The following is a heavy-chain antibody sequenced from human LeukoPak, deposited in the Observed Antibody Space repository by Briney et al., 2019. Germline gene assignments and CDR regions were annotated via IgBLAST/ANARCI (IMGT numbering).Heavy chain of an antibody. Sequence: GGSLRLSCAASGFTFSDYYMSWVRQAPGKGLEWVSAVSGSGAYTYYADSVRGRFTVSRDSSKNTLFLQMNSLRAEDTAVYYCAKTAYGSGTYYFDYWGQGTLVTVSS. D-gene: IGHD3-10*01. J-gene: IGHJ4*02. CDR1: GFTFSDYY. CDR3: AKTAYGSGTYYFDY. V-gene: IGHV3-23*01. CDR2: VSGSGAYT.